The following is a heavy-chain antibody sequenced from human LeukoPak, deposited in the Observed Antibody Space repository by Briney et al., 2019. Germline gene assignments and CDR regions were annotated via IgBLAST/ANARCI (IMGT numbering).Heavy chain of an antibody. CDR2: ISWNSGSI. CDR3: AKVSGTTRNYYYMDV. D-gene: IGHD1-7*01. Sequence: PGRFLRLSCAASGFTFDDYAMHWVRQAPGKSLERVSGISWNSGSIGYADSVKGRFTISRDNAKNSLYLQMNSLRAEDTALYYCAKVSGTTRNYYYMDVWGKGTTVTVSS. J-gene: IGHJ6*03. V-gene: IGHV3-9*01. CDR1: GFTFDDYA.